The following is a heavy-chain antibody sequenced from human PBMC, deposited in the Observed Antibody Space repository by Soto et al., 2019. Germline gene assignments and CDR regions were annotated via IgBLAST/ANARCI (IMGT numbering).Heavy chain of an antibody. CDR2: IIPISETT. D-gene: IGHD2-2*01. Sequence: QVKLVQSGAEVKKPGSSVKVSCKASGGTFSSYAISWVRQAPGQGLEWMGGIIPISETTNYAQKFQGRVTITADESKRTAYMELSSLRSEDTAVYYCARSQGSSTSLEIYYYYYYGMDVWGQGTTVTGSS. J-gene: IGHJ6*02. CDR3: ARSQGSSTSLEIYYYYYYGMDV. V-gene: IGHV1-69*01. CDR1: GGTFSSYA.